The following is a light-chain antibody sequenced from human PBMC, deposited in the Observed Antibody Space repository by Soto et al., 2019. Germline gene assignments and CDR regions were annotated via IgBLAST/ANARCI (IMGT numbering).Light chain of an antibody. Sequence: ELVLTQSPGTLSLSPGERATLSCRAGQSVSSSYLAWYQQKPGQAPRLLIYGASSRATGIPDRFSGSGSGTGFTLTISRLEPEDFAVYYCQQYGSSPLTFGGGTKVDIK. CDR1: QSVSSSY. J-gene: IGKJ4*01. CDR2: GAS. CDR3: QQYGSSPLT. V-gene: IGKV3-20*01.